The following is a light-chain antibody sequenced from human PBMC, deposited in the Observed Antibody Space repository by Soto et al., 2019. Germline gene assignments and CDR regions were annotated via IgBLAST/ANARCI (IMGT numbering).Light chain of an antibody. V-gene: IGLV2-23*01. CDR2: EGS. Sequence: QSALTQPASVSGSPGQSITISCTGTSIDVGSYNLVSWYQQHPGKAPKLMIYEGSKRPSGVCKRFSGSKSGNTASLTISGLQAEDEADYYCCSYAGSGVVFGGGTKLTVL. CDR3: CSYAGSGVV. CDR1: SIDVGSYNL. J-gene: IGLJ2*01.